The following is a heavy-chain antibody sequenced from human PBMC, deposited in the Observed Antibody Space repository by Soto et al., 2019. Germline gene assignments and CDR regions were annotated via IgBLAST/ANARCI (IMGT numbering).Heavy chain of an antibody. Sequence: GGSLRLSCVASGFIFSDYAMHWARQAPGKGLVWVALISPDGGNQYYSESAKGRFTISRDNSKNTLYLQMNDLRPDDTALYYCARENSRIAPRLFQHWGHGSLVT. D-gene: IGHD6-6*01. CDR1: GFIFSDYA. V-gene: IGHV3-30-3*01. CDR3: ARENSRIAPRLFQH. J-gene: IGHJ1*01. CDR2: ISPDGGNQ.